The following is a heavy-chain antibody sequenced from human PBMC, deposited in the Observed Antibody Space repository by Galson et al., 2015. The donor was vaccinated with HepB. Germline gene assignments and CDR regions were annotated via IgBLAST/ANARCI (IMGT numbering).Heavy chain of an antibody. CDR1: GGSFSGYY. Sequence: TLSLTCAVYGGSFSGYYWSWIRQPPGKGLEWIGEINHSGSTNYNPSLKSRVTISVDTSKNQFSLKLSSVTAADTAVYYCARRGSGYSSWGQGTLVTVSS. V-gene: IGHV4-34*01. D-gene: IGHD3-3*01. CDR3: ARRGSGYSS. CDR2: INHSGST. J-gene: IGHJ4*02.